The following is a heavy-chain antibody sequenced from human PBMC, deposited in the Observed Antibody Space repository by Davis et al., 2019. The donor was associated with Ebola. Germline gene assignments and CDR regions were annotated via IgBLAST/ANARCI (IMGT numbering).Heavy chain of an antibody. Sequence: KVSCKGSGYSFTSYWIGWVRQMPGKGLEWMGIIYPGDSDTRYSPSFQGQVTISADKSISTAYLQWSSLKASDTAMYYCARFLNYDSSGYPEPAYYYMDVWGKGTTVTVSS. J-gene: IGHJ6*03. CDR2: IYPGDSDT. D-gene: IGHD3-22*01. CDR1: GYSFTSYW. CDR3: ARFLNYDSSGYPEPAYYYMDV. V-gene: IGHV5-51*01.